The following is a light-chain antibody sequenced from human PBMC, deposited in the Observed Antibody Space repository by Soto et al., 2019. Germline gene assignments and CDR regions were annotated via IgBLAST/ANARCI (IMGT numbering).Light chain of an antibody. CDR1: QSISTY. Sequence: DIQMTQSPSSLSASVGDRVTISCRASQSISTYLNWYQQKPGTAPRLLIYRASSVKSGVPPRFSGSGSGRYFTPTTSSLRPKDIATYFCQQSYSSPPWTFGQGTKVEVK. CDR3: QQSYSSPPWT. J-gene: IGKJ1*01. V-gene: IGKV1-39*01. CDR2: RAS.